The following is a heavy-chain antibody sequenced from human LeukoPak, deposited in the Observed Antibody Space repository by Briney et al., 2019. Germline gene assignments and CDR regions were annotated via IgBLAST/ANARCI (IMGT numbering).Heavy chain of an antibody. D-gene: IGHD5-12*01. CDR1: GYTFTGYY. CDR3: ARGPGEWLRSTSDYYMDV. Sequence: GASVKVSCKASGYTFTGYYMNWVRQAPGQGLEWMGWINPNSGGTNYAQKFQGRVTMTRDTSISTAYMELSRLRSDDTAVYYCARGPGEWLRSTSDYYMDVWGKGTTVTISS. CDR2: INPNSGGT. J-gene: IGHJ6*03. V-gene: IGHV1-2*02.